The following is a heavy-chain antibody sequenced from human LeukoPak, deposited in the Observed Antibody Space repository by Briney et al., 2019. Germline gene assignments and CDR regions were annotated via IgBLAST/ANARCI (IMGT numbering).Heavy chain of an antibody. CDR2: MNPNSGNT. CDR1: GYTFTSYD. V-gene: IGHV1-8*01. Sequence: ASVKVSCKASGYTFTSYDINWVRQATGQGLEWMGWMNPNSGNTGYAQKIQGRVTMTRNTSISTAYMELRSLRSEDTAVYYCAGGGLRYFDWLLTPNYNWFDPWGQGTLVTVSS. CDR3: AGGGLRYFDWLLTPNYNWFDP. D-gene: IGHD3-9*01. J-gene: IGHJ5*02.